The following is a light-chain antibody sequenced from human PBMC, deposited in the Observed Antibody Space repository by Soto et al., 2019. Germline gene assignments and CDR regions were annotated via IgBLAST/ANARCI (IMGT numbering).Light chain of an antibody. CDR2: WAS. Sequence: DIVMTQSPDSLAVSLGERATINCKSSQNILYSLNNNNYLAWYQQKPGQPPKLLIYWASTRESGVPDRFSGSGSGTDFTLTISSLQAEDVAVYYCQQHYTSPQTFGQGTKVEIK. CDR3: QQHYTSPQT. CDR1: QNILYSLNNNNY. J-gene: IGKJ1*01. V-gene: IGKV4-1*01.